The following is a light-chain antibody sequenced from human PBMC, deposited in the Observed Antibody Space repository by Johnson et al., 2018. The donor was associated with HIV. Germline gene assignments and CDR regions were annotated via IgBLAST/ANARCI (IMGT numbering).Light chain of an antibody. V-gene: IGLV1-51*01. CDR1: SFNIGNNY. J-gene: IGLJ1*01. Sequence: VLTQPPSVSAAPGQKVTISCSGTSFNIGNNYVSWYQHLPGTAPKVLLYDNNKRPSGIPDRFSGSKSGTSATLGTTGLQTADAADYYCGTWDSSLSAGVFGTGTKVTVL. CDR3: GTWDSSLSAGV. CDR2: DNN.